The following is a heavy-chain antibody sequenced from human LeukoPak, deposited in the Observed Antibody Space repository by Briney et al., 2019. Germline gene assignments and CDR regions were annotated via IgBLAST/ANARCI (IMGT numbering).Heavy chain of an antibody. CDR3: AKRPGTFDAFDV. CDR1: GGSFSGYY. CDR2: ISGSGGST. V-gene: IGHV3-23*01. J-gene: IGHJ3*01. D-gene: IGHD1-14*01. Sequence: ETLSLTCAVYGGSFSGYYWSWVRQAPGKGLEWVSAISGSGGSTYYADSVKGRFTISRDNSKNTLYLQMDSLGAEDTAVYYCAKRPGTFDAFDVWGQGTMVTVSS.